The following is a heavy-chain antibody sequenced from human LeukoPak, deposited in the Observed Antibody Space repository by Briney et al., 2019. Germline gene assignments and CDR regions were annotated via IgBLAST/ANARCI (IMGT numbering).Heavy chain of an antibody. CDR1: GGSISSGGYS. D-gene: IGHD4-17*01. V-gene: IGHV4-30-2*01. Sequence: SETLSLTCAVSGGSISSGGYSWSWIRQPPGKGLEWIGYIYHSGSTYYNPSLKSRVTISVDRSKNQFSLKLSSVTAADTAVYYCARGNPAGYGDYVSYFDYWGQGTLVTVSS. J-gene: IGHJ4*02. CDR2: IYHSGST. CDR3: ARGNPAGYGDYVSYFDY.